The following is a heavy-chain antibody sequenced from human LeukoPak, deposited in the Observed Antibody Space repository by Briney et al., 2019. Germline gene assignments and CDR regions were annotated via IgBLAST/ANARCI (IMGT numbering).Heavy chain of an antibody. V-gene: IGHV3-66*01. Sequence: PGGSLRLSCVASGFTVSTNYMSWVRQAPGKGLEWVSFIYSGGNTFYAGSVKGRFTISRDNSKNTLYLQMNSLRAEDTAVYYCARGLWSGTYWGQGSLVTVSS. CDR2: IYSGGNT. D-gene: IGHD3-10*01. CDR1: GFTVSTNY. CDR3: ARGLWSGTY. J-gene: IGHJ4*02.